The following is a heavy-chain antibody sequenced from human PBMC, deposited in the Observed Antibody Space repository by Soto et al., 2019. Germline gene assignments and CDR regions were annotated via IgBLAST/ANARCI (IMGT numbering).Heavy chain of an antibody. CDR3: TRSIITTAGTDAFDL. D-gene: IGHD6-13*01. CDR2: INPSRGGT. CDR1: ADTFTSYY. Sequence: QVQLVQSGAEVKKPGASVRVSCKASADTFTSYYVHWVRQAPGQGPEWMGMINPSRGGTDYAQKSQXXXTXXRDTSTTTVYMELSSLRSEDTAIYYCTRSIITTAGTDAFDLWGQGTLVTVSS. J-gene: IGHJ3*01. V-gene: IGHV1-46*03.